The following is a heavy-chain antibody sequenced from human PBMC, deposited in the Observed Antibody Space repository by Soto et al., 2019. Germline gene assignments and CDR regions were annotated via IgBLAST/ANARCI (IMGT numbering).Heavy chain of an antibody. CDR1: GGSVSSGGYY. CDR2: IYYSGTT. V-gene: IGHV4-31*03. CDR3: ARRALPQCINGVCYKDGFWGY. J-gene: IGHJ4*01. D-gene: IGHD2-8*01. Sequence: PSETLSLTCTVSGGSVSSGGYYWSWIRQHPGTGLEWIGYIYYSGTTYFNPSLKSRASISLDTSKNEFSLTLTSVTTADTAVYYCARRALPQCINGVCYKDGFWGYWRQGALVAVPS.